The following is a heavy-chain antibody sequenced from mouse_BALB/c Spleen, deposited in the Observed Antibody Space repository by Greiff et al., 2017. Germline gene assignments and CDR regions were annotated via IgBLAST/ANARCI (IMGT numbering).Heavy chain of an antibody. D-gene: IGHD1-1*01. Sequence: QVHVKQPGAELVKPGASVKLSCKASGYTFTSYWMHWVKQRPGQGLEWIGYINPSTGYTEYNQKFKDKATLTADKSSSTAYMQLSSLTSEDSAVYYCARSLPLITRAMDYWGQGTSVTVSS. J-gene: IGHJ4*01. V-gene: IGHV1-7*01. CDR1: GYTFTSYW. CDR2: INPSTGYT. CDR3: ARSLPLITRAMDY.